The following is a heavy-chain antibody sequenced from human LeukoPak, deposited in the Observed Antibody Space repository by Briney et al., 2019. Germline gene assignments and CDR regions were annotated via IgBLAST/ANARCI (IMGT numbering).Heavy chain of an antibody. V-gene: IGHV1-24*01. J-gene: IGHJ5*02. Sequence: GASVKVSCKVSGYTLTELSMHWVRQAPGRGLEWMGGFDPEDGETIYAQKFQGRVTMTEDTSTDTAYMELSSLRSEDTAVYYCATVPLWLRFVFDPWGQGTLVTVSS. D-gene: IGHD5-12*01. CDR2: FDPEDGET. CDR3: ATVPLWLRFVFDP. CDR1: GYTLTELS.